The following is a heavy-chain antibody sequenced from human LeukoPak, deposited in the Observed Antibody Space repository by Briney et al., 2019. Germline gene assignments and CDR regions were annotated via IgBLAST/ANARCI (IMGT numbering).Heavy chain of an antibody. CDR3: SRAGTGFNSPGAY. CDR1: GASISSHY. J-gene: IGHJ4*02. CDR2: IHYSGST. Sequence: QPSETLSLTCSVSGASISSHYWSWIRQPPGKGLEWIGYIHYSGSTNCNPSLKSRVTISLDTSKNQFSLKLTSAIAADTAVYYCSRAGTGFNSPGAYWGQGTLVTVSS. D-gene: IGHD1-14*01. V-gene: IGHV4-59*11.